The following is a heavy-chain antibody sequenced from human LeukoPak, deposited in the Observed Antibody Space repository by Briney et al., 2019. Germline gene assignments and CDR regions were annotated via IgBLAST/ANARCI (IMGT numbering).Heavy chain of an antibody. CDR3: ARAPLLWSRRDAFDI. J-gene: IGHJ3*02. CDR1: GGSFSGYY. CDR2: INHSGST. D-gene: IGHD3-10*01. Sequence: SETLSLTCAVYGGSFSGYYWSWIRQPPGKGLEWIGEINHSGSTNYNPSLKSRVSISVDTSKNQFSLKLSSVTAADTAAYYCARAPLLWSRRDAFDIWGQGTMVTVSS. V-gene: IGHV4-34*01.